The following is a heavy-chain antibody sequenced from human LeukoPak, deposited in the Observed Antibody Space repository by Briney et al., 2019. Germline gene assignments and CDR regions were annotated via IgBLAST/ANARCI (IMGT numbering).Heavy chain of an antibody. J-gene: IGHJ5*02. V-gene: IGHV3-23*01. CDR2: IGGIGAST. D-gene: IGHD4-17*01. CDR3: AKAAYGDYVNWFDP. Sequence: GGSLRLSCAASGFTFSSHAMNWVRQAPGKGLEWVSSIGGIGASTYYADSVKGRFTISRDNSKNTLYLQMNSLRAEDTALYYCAKAAYGDYVNWFDPWGQGTLVTVSS. CDR1: GFTFSSHA.